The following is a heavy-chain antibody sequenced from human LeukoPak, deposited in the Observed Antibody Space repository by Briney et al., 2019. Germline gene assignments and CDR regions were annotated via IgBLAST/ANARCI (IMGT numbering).Heavy chain of an antibody. CDR3: ARDHCSSTSCYPALYYYYGMDV. V-gene: IGHV1-18*01. D-gene: IGHD2-2*01. CDR1: GYTFTSYS. Sequence: EASVKVSCKASGYTFTSYSISWVRQAPGQGLEWMGWISAYNGNTNYAQKLQGRVTMTTDTSTSTAYMELRSLRSDDTAVYYCARDHCSSTSCYPALYYYYGMDVWGQGTTVTVSS. J-gene: IGHJ6*02. CDR2: ISAYNGNT.